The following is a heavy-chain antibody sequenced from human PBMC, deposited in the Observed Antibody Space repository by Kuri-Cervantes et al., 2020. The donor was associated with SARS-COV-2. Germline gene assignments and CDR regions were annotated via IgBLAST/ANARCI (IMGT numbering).Heavy chain of an antibody. Sequence: ASVKVSCKASGYTFTGYYMHWVRQAPGQGLEWMGWINPNSGGTNYAQKFQGRVTMTRDTSISTAYMELSRLRSDDTAVYYCARPFSGSYSGLFDYWGQGTLVTVSS. CDR3: ARPFSGSYSGLFDY. J-gene: IGHJ4*02. D-gene: IGHD1-26*01. CDR1: GYTFTGYY. CDR2: INPNSGGT. V-gene: IGHV1-2*02.